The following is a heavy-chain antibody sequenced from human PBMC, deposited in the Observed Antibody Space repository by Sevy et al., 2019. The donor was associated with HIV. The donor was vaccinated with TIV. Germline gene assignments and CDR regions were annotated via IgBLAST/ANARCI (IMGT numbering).Heavy chain of an antibody. CDR3: ARDKTLIRGVIMDVEYGYYAMDV. J-gene: IGHJ6*02. CDR1: GFAFSNYYA. Sequence: GGSLRLSCAASGFAFSNYYAMHWVRQAPGKGLEWVALISYDGSDKYYADSVKGRFTISRDNFKNTLYLQMNSLRAEDTAVYNCARDKTLIRGVIMDVEYGYYAMDVWGQGTTVTVSS. V-gene: IGHV3-30-3*01. CDR2: ISYDGSDK. D-gene: IGHD3-10*01.